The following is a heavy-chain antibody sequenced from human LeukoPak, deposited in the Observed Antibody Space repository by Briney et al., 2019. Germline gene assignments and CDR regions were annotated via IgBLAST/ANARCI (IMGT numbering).Heavy chain of an antibody. CDR3: ARQHYYDSGIYRWFDP. V-gene: IGHV4-39*01. J-gene: IGHJ5*02. Sequence: PSETLSLTCTVSGVSISGSTYHWGWIRQPPGKGLEWFGIIYYSGTTYYNPSLNSRVTISVDTSINRFSLKLNYVTVADTAVYYCARQHYYDSGIYRWFDPWGQGTLVTVSS. CDR2: IYYSGTT. D-gene: IGHD3-10*01. CDR1: GVSISGSTYH.